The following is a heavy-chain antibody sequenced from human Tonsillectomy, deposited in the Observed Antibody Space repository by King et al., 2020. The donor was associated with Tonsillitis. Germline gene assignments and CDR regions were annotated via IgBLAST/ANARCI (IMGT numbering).Heavy chain of an antibody. J-gene: IGHJ3*02. D-gene: IGHD3-22*01. V-gene: IGHV4-59*08. CDR2: IYYSGST. CDR1: GGSISSYY. Sequence: VQLQESGPGLVKPSETLSLTCIVSGGSISSYYWTWIRQPPGKGLVWSGYIYYSGSTNYNSSLKSRVTISVDTSKNQFSLKLSSVTAADTAMYYCARQTYSYDSSGNSDTFDIWGHGTMVAVSS. CDR3: ARQTYSYDSSGNSDTFDI.